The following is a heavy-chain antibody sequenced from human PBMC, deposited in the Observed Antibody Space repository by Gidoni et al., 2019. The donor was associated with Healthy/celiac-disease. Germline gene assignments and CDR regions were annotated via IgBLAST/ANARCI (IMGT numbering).Heavy chain of an antibody. CDR1: AGSISSGGYD. CDR3: ARGVVGALGWFDP. J-gene: IGHJ5*02. CDR2: IYYSGST. Sequence: QVQLQESGPGLVKPSQTLSLTCTVSAGSISSGGYDWSWIRPHPGKGLEWIGYIYYSGSTYYNPSVKSRVTISVDTSKNQFSLKLSSVTAADTAVYYCARGVVGALGWFDPWGQGTLVTVSS. V-gene: IGHV4-31*03. D-gene: IGHD1-26*01.